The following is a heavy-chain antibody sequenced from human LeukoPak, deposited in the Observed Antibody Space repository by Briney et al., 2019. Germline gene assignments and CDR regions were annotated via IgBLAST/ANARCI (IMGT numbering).Heavy chain of an antibody. J-gene: IGHJ3*02. D-gene: IGHD4-23*01. CDR3: ARESISHSGNSPGDAFDI. CDR1: GFIFSRNS. CDR2: ISSSSDYI. Sequence: PGGSLRLSCAASGFIFSRNSMNWVRQAPGKGLQWVSSISSSSDYIYYADSVRGRFTISRDNAKNSVFLQMNSLRAEDTAVYYCARESISHSGNSPGDAFDIWGQGTMVSVSS. V-gene: IGHV3-21*01.